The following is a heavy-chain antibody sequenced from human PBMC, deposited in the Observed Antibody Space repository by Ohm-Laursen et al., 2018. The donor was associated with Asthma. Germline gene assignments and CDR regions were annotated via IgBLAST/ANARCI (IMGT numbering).Heavy chain of an antibody. J-gene: IGHJ6*02. CDR1: GFSFSNYW. D-gene: IGHD5-18*01. V-gene: IGHV3-7*05. CDR3: ATAPHSYSYIYYYYAMDF. CDR2: IKQGGSEK. Sequence: SLRLSCAASGFSFSNYWMNWVRQAPGKGLEWVANIKQGGSEKYYVDSVKGRFTISRDDAKNSLYLQMDSLRAEDTAVYYCATAPHSYSYIYYYYAMDFWGQGTTVTVSS.